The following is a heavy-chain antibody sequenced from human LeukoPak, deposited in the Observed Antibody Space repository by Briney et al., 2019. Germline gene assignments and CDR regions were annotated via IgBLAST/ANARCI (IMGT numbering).Heavy chain of an antibody. D-gene: IGHD6-13*01. CDR3: ARAAYNSTWYSRYFDL. CDR2: IGTAGEI. J-gene: IGHJ2*01. CDR1: GFTFSSYD. Sequence: PWGSLRLSCAASGFTFSSYDIHWVRQATGKGLEWVSGIGTAGEIYYPGSVKGRFTISRENAKNSLYLQMNSLRAGDTAVYYCARAAYNSTWYSRYFDLWGRGTLVTVSS. V-gene: IGHV3-13*01.